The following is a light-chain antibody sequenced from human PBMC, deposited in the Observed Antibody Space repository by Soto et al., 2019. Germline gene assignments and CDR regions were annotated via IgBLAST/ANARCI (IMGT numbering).Light chain of an antibody. J-gene: IGLJ1*01. Sequence: QAVVTQPPSVSGAPGQRVTISCTGSSSNIGAGYDVHWYQQRPGTAPKLLIFGNINRPSGVPDRFSGSKSGTSASLAITGLPAEDEGDYYCQSYDSTLSARYVFGTGTKLTVL. V-gene: IGLV1-40*01. CDR2: GNI. CDR3: QSYDSTLSARYV. CDR1: SSNIGAGYD.